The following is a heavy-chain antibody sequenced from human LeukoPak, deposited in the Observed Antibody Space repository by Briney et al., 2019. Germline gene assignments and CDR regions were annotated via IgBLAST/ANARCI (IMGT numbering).Heavy chain of an antibody. J-gene: IGHJ5*02. D-gene: IGHD3-16*01. CDR2: INSDETTT. V-gene: IGHV3-74*01. CDR3: ARGLYANWFDP. Sequence: QSGGSLRLSCAASGFTLSSYWVHWVRQAPGKGLVGVSRINSDETTTTYADSVKGRFTISRDSAKNTLYLQMNSLRAEDTAVYYCARGLYANWFDPWGQGTLVTVSS. CDR1: GFTLSSYW.